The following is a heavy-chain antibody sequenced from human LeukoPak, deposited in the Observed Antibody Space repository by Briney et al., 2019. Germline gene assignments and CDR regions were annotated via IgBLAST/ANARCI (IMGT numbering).Heavy chain of an antibody. Sequence: ASVKVSCKASGYTFTSYDINWVRQATGQGLEWMGWMNPNSGNTGYAQKFQGRVTMTRNTSISTAYMELSSLRSEDTAVYYCARGYLDSSGYYFRLHWYFDLWGRGTLVTVSS. CDR1: GYTFTSYD. J-gene: IGHJ2*01. V-gene: IGHV1-8*01. CDR3: ARGYLDSSGYYFRLHWYFDL. D-gene: IGHD3-22*01. CDR2: MNPNSGNT.